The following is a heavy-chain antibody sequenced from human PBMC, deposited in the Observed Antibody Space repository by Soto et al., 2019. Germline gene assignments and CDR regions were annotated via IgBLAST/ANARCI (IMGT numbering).Heavy chain of an antibody. CDR3: ARRDMSGYYIGWFDP. CDR1: GGSISSSSYY. D-gene: IGHD3-3*01. J-gene: IGHJ5*02. CDR2: IYYSGST. Sequence: SETLSLTCTVSGGSISSSSYYWGWIRQPPGKGLEWIGSIYYSGSTYYNPSLKSRVTISVDTSKNQFSLKLSSVTAADTAVYYCARRDMSGYYIGWFDPWGQGTLVTVSS. V-gene: IGHV4-39*01.